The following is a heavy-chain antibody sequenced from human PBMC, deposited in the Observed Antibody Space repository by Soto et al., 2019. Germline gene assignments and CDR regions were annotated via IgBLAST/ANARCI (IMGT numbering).Heavy chain of an antibody. CDR3: ASCGSGYYYVLEAFDI. V-gene: IGHV4-4*02. Sequence: QVQLQESGPGLVKPSGTLSLTCAVSGGSISSSNWWSWVRQPPGKGLEWIGEIYHSGSTNYNPSLKSRFTISVDKSKNQFSLKLSSVTAADTAVYYCASCGSGYYYVLEAFDIWGQGTMVTVSS. D-gene: IGHD3-22*01. CDR1: GGSISSSNW. CDR2: IYHSGST. J-gene: IGHJ3*02.